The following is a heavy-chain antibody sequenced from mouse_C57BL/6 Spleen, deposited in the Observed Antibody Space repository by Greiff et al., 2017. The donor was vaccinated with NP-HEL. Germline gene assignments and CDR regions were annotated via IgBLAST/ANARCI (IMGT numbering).Heavy chain of an antibody. CDR2: IDPETGGT. J-gene: IGHJ3*01. V-gene: IGHV1-15*01. D-gene: IGHD2-3*01. CDR1: GYTFTDYE. Sequence: VKLQESGAELVRPGASVTLSCKASGYTFTDYEMHWVKQTPVHGLEWIGAIDPETGGTAYNQKFKGKAILTADKSSSTAYMELRSLTSEDSAVYYCTRDGYSFAYWGQGTLVTVSA. CDR3: TRDGYSFAY.